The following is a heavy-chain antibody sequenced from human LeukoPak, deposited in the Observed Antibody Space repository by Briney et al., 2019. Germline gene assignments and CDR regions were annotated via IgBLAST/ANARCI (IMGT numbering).Heavy chain of an antibody. Sequence: PGGSLRLCCAASGFTFSSFGMHWVRQATGKGLDWVAVIWYDGSNKYYADSVKGRFTISRDNSKNTLYLQMNSLRAEDTAVYYCARADSYGYLGYYYYGMDVWGQGTTVTVSS. D-gene: IGHD5-18*01. V-gene: IGHV3-33*01. CDR2: IWYDGSNK. J-gene: IGHJ6*02. CDR3: ARADSYGYLGYYYYGMDV. CDR1: GFTFSSFG.